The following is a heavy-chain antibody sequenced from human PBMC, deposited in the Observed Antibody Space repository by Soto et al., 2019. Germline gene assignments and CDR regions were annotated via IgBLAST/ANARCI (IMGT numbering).Heavy chain of an antibody. CDR3: ARVFREVRGVFAYYYYYGMDV. V-gene: IGHV3-7*04. CDR2: IKQDGSEK. CDR1: GFTFSSYW. Sequence: PGGSLGLSCAASGFTFSSYWMSWVRQAPGKGLEWVANIKQDGSEKYYVDSVKGRFTISRDNAKNSLYLQMNGLRAEDTAVYYCARVFREVRGVFAYYYYYGMDVWGQGTTVTVSS. J-gene: IGHJ6*02. D-gene: IGHD3-10*01.